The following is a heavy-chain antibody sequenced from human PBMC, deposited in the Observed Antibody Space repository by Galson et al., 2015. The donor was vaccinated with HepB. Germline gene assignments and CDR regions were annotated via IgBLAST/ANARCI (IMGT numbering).Heavy chain of an antibody. CDR3: VKVSGEIIVSDPFDL. CDR1: GFTFSSYA. D-gene: IGHD1-26*01. CDR2: ISYDGNNK. Sequence: SLRLSCAASGFTFSSYAMHWVRQAPGKGLEWVGFISYDGNNKFYADSVKGRFTISRDNSKNTLSVEMSSLRTEDTGVYYCVKVSGEIIVSDPFDLWGQGTLVTVSS. J-gene: IGHJ3*01. V-gene: IGHV3-30*04.